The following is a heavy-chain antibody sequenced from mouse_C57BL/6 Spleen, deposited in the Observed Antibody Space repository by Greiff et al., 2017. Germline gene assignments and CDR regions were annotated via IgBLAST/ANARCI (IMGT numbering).Heavy chain of an antibody. J-gene: IGHJ3*01. V-gene: IGHV1-5*01. CDR2: IYPGNSDT. CDR1: GYTFTSYW. CDR3: TRGGYYGSSPAWFAD. D-gene: IGHD1-1*01. Sequence: VQLQQSGTVLARPGASVKMSCKTSGYTFTSYWMHWEKQRPGQGLEWIGAIYPGNSDTSYNQKFKGKAKLTAVTSASTAYMELSSLTNEDSAVYYCTRGGYYGSSPAWFADWGQGTLVTVSA.